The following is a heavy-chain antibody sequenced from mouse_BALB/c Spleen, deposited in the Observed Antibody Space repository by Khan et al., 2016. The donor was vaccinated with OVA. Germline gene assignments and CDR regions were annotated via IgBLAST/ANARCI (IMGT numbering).Heavy chain of an antibody. D-gene: IGHD2-12*01. Sequence: EVELVESGGGLVQPGGSLKLSCATSGFTFSDYYMYWVRQTPERRLEWVAYISNGGGSTYYPDTVKGRFTISRDKAKNTLYLQMSRLKPEDAAMYYCSRRLYGAMDYWGQGTSVTVSS. CDR2: ISNGGGST. CDR1: GFTFSDYY. J-gene: IGHJ4*01. CDR3: SRRLYGAMDY. V-gene: IGHV5-12*02.